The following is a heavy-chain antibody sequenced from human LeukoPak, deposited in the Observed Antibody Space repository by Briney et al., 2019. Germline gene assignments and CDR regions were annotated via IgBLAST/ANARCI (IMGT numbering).Heavy chain of an antibody. Sequence: PSETLSLTCAVYGGSFSGYYWSWIRQPPGKGLEWIGEINHSGSTNYNPSLKSRVTISVDTSKNQFSLKLSSVTAADTALYYCARARVGDKAVDYWGQGTLVTVSS. CDR3: ARARVGDKAVDY. CDR2: INHSGST. CDR1: GGSFSGYY. V-gene: IGHV4-34*01. J-gene: IGHJ4*02. D-gene: IGHD3-16*01.